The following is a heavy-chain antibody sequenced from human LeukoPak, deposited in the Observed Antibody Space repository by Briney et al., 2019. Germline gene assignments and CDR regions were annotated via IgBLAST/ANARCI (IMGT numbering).Heavy chain of an antibody. CDR2: IYSGGST. V-gene: IGHV3-66*01. CDR3: ARAPWRPYYYYMDV. Sequence: GGSLRLSCAASGFTVSSNYMTWVRQAPGKGLEWVSVIYSGGSTYYADSVKGRFTISRDNSKNTLYLQMNSLRAEDTAVYYCARAPWRPYYYYMDVWGKGTTVTVSS. J-gene: IGHJ6*03. D-gene: IGHD5-12*01. CDR1: GFTVSSNY.